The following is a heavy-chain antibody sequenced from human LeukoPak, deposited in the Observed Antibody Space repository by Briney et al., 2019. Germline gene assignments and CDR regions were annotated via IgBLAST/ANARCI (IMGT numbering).Heavy chain of an antibody. D-gene: IGHD6-19*01. CDR2: IYSDGNT. V-gene: IGHV3-53*01. Sequence: GGSLRLSCSASGFTVSSNFMSWVRQAPGKGLEWVSVIYSDGNTYYADSVKGRFTIFRDNSKNTVYLQMNSLRAEDTAVYYCARSGSGWFDYWGQGTLVTVSS. CDR1: GFTVSSNF. CDR3: ARSGSGWFDY. J-gene: IGHJ4*02.